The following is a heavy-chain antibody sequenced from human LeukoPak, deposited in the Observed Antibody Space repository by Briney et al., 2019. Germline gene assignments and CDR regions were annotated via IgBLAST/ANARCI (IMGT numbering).Heavy chain of an antibody. CDR2: ISWDGGTT. J-gene: IGHJ4*02. CDR3: AKVTNPYSSGWFFDF. V-gene: IGHV3-43D*03. D-gene: IGHD6-19*01. CDR1: GFTFDDYA. Sequence: GGSLRLSCVASGFTFDDYAMHWVRQAPGKGLEWVSLISWDGGTTYYANSVKGRFTISRDNSKNSLYLQMNSLRPEDTALYYCAKVTNPYSSGWFFDFWGQGTLVTVSS.